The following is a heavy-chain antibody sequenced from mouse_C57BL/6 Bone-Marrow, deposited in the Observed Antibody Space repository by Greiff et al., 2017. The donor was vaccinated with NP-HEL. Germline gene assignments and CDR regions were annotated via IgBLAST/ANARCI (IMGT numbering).Heavy chain of an antibody. CDR1: GYSFTGYY. Sequence: EVQLQQSGPELVKPGASVKISCKASGYSFTGYYMNWVKQSPEKSLEWIGEINPSTGGTTYNQKFKAKATLTVDKSSSTAYMQLESLTSEDSAVYYCARRDSSGPYAMDYWGQGTSVTVSS. J-gene: IGHJ4*01. V-gene: IGHV1-42*01. D-gene: IGHD3-2*02. CDR3: ARRDSSGPYAMDY. CDR2: INPSTGGT.